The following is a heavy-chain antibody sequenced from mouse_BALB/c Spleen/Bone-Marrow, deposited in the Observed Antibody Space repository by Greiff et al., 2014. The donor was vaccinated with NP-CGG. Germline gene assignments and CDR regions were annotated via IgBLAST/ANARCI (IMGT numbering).Heavy chain of an antibody. Sequence: EVHLVESGGGLVKPGGSLKLSCAASGFTFSDYYMYWVRQTPEKRLEWVATISDGGSYTYYPDSVKGRFTISRDNAENNLYLQMSSLKSEDTAMYYCAREGDGAYWGQGTLVTVSA. CDR3: AREGDGAY. V-gene: IGHV5-4*02. J-gene: IGHJ3*01. D-gene: IGHD3-3*01. CDR2: ISDGGSYT. CDR1: GFTFSDYY.